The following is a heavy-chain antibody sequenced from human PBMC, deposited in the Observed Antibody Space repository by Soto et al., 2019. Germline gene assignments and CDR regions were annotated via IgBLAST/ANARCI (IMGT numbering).Heavy chain of an antibody. CDR1: ACTFSSYT. D-gene: IGHD3-10*01. Sequence: QVQLVQSGAEVKKPGSSVKVSCKSSACTFSSYTISWVRQAPGQGLEWMGSIIPILGIANYAQKFQGRVTPTADKSKSTAYMELSSLRSEDTAVYYSARDQAALWFGEVSIGYYFDYWGQGTLVTVSS. CDR3: ARDQAALWFGEVSIGYYFDY. CDR2: IIPILGIA. V-gene: IGHV1-69*08. J-gene: IGHJ4*02.